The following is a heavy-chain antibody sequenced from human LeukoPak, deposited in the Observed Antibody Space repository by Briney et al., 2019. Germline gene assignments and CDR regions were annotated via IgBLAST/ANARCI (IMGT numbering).Heavy chain of an antibody. CDR2: INPNSGGT. CDR1: GYTFTGYY. D-gene: IGHD3-10*01. Sequence: ASVKVSCKASGYTFTGYYMHWVRQAPGQGLEWMGWINPNSGGTNYAQKFQGRVTMTRDTSISTAYMELSRLRSDDTGVYYCVLLLLWFGEGNYGMDVWGQGTTVTVSS. J-gene: IGHJ6*02. V-gene: IGHV1-2*02. CDR3: VLLLLWFGEGNYGMDV.